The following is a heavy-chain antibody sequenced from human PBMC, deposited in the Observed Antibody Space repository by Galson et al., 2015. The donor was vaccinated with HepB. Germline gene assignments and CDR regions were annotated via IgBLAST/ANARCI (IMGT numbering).Heavy chain of an antibody. D-gene: IGHD6-25*01. Sequence: SLRLSCAASGFTFSNYAMSWVRQAPGKGLEWVSSIGGSGGGTSYADSVKGRFTISRDNSKNTLYVQMDSLRAEDTAVYFCAKGAYSGAWPPAGDYWGQGTLVTVSS. CDR1: GFTFSNYA. J-gene: IGHJ4*02. CDR2: IGGSGGGT. V-gene: IGHV3-23*01. CDR3: AKGAYSGAWPPAGDY.